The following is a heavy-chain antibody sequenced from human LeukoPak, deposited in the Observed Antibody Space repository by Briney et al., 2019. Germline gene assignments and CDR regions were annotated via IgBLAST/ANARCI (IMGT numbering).Heavy chain of an antibody. CDR3: TTDRYGSGSYGDYYYYYGMDV. D-gene: IGHD3-10*01. CDR1: GFTFSNAW. CDR2: IKSKTDGGTT. V-gene: IGHV3-15*01. J-gene: IGHJ6*02. Sequence: GGSLRLSCAASGFTFSNAWMSWVRQAPGKGLEWVGRIKSKTDGGTTDYAAPVKGRFTISRDDSKNTLYLQMNSLKTKDTAVYYCTTDRYGSGSYGDYYYYYGMDVWGQGTTVTVSS.